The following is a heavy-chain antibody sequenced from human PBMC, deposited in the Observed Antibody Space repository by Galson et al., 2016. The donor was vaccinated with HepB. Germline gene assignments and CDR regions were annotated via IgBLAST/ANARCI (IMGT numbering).Heavy chain of an antibody. CDR2: IRGSGTGT. CDR1: GFSISIYS. J-gene: IGHJ3*02. D-gene: IGHD6-19*01. Sequence: SLRLSCAASGFSISIYSMNWVRQAPGKGLEWVSAIRGSGTGTPYTDSVKGRFAISRDNSKNTLYLQMNSLRAEDAAVYYCAKISLVGTTSGWGGSFDIWGRGTIVTVSS. V-gene: IGHV3-23*01. CDR3: AKISLVGTTSGWGGSFDI.